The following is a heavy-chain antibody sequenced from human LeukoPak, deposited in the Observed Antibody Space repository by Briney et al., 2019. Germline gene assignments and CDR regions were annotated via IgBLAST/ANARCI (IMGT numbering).Heavy chain of an antibody. CDR3: AKDWVVRGVNDY. CDR2: ISGSGGST. V-gene: IGHV3-23*01. CDR1: GFTFSSYA. D-gene: IGHD3-10*01. J-gene: IGHJ4*02. Sequence: PGGSLRFSCAASGFTFSSYAMSWVRQAPGKGLEWVSAISGSGGSTYYADSVKGRFTISRDNSKNTLYLQMNSLRAEDTAVYYCAKDWVVRGVNDYWGQGTLVTVSS.